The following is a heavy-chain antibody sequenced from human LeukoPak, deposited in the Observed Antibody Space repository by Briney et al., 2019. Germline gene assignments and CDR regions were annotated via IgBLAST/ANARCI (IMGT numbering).Heavy chain of an antibody. Sequence: PSETLSLTCTVSGGSISSYYWSWIRQPPGKGLEWIGYIYYSGSTNYNPSLKSRVTISVDTSKNQFSLKLSSVTAADTAVYYCARASPRPVRAFDYWGQGTLVTVSS. CDR3: ARASPRPVRAFDY. V-gene: IGHV4-59*01. J-gene: IGHJ4*02. D-gene: IGHD1-14*01. CDR1: GGSISSYY. CDR2: IYYSGST.